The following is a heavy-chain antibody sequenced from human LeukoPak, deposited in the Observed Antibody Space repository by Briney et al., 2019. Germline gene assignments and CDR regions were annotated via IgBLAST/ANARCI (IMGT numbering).Heavy chain of an antibody. CDR3: ARGRATVDY. D-gene: IGHD5-12*01. CDR1: GGSFSGYY. J-gene: IGHJ4*02. V-gene: IGHV4-34*01. Sequence: PSETLSLTCAVYGGSFSGYYWSWIRQPPGKGLEWVGEINHSGSTNYNPSLKSRVTISVDTSKNQFSLKLSSVTAADTAVYYCARGRATVDYWGQGTLVTVSS. CDR2: INHSGST.